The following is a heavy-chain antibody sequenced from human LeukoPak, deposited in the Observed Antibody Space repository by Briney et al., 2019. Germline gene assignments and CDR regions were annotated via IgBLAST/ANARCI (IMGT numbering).Heavy chain of an antibody. V-gene: IGHV3-33*01. CDR1: GFTFSSYG. CDR2: IWYDGSNK. CDR3: ARDAGGLDY. Sequence: GRSLRLSCAASGFTFSSYGMHWVRQAPGKGLEWVAVIWYDGSNKYYADSVKGRFTNSRDNSKNTLYLQMNSLRAEDTAVYYCARDAGGLDYWGQGTLVTVSS. J-gene: IGHJ4*02.